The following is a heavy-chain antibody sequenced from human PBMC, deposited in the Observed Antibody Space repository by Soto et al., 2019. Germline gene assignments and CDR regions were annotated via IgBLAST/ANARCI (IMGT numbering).Heavy chain of an antibody. Sequence: PGGSLRLACAASGFTFSSYAMHWVRQAPGKGLEWVAVISYGGSNKYYADSVKGRFTISRDNSKNTLYLQMNSLRAEDTAVYYCAKDQSPPEYYYGSGSSHFDYWGQGTLVTVSS. CDR1: GFTFSSYA. V-gene: IGHV3-30-3*01. J-gene: IGHJ4*02. CDR3: AKDQSPPEYYYGSGSSHFDY. CDR2: ISYGGSNK. D-gene: IGHD3-10*01.